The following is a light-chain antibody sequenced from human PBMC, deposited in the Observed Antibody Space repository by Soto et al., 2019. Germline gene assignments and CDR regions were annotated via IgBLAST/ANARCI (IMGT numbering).Light chain of an antibody. J-gene: IGKJ5*01. CDR1: QSITTY. CDR3: QQYENLPT. V-gene: IGKV1-33*01. Sequence: DIQMTQSPSSLSASVGDRVTITCRASQSITTYLNWYGQKPGRAPKLLIYDASNLEAGVPSRFRGSGSGTDFTFTISRLQPEDIATYYCQQYENLPTFGQGARLEIK. CDR2: DAS.